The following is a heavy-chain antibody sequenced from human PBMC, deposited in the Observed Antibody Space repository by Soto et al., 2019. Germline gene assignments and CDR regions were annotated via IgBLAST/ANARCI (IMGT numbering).Heavy chain of an antibody. Sequence: EVQLVESGGGLVQPGGSLRLSCVAAGFNISANWMSWVRQAPGKGLEWVANIKQDGGEKNYVDSGKGRCTISRDNADNSLFLQMNSLRADDTAVYYCARGQGWADYWGQGTLVTVSS. CDR2: IKQDGGEK. V-gene: IGHV3-7*01. CDR1: GFNISANW. D-gene: IGHD6-19*01. J-gene: IGHJ4*02. CDR3: ARGQGWADY.